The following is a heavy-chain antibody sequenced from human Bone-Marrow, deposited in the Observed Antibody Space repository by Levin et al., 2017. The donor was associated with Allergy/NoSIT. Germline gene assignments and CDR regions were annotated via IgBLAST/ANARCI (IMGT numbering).Heavy chain of an antibody. CDR3: ARGGGGAFQFDP. CDR1: GGSISSYY. D-gene: IGHD1-26*01. V-gene: IGHV4-4*07. J-gene: IGHJ5*02. Sequence: KASETLSLTCTVSGGSISSYYWTWIRQPAGKGLEWIGRILASGSTNYNPSLKSRVPMSVDTSKDQFSLKLSSVTAADTAVYYCARGGGGAFQFDPWGQGTLVTVSS. CDR2: ILASGST.